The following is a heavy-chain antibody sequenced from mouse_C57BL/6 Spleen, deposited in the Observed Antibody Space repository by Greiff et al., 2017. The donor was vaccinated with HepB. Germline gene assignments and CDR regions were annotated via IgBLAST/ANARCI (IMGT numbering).Heavy chain of an antibody. V-gene: IGHV3-6*01. D-gene: IGHD3-2*02. CDR2: ISYDGSN. CDR1: GYSITSCSY. CDR3: GRGGRSGYLDY. J-gene: IGHJ2*01. Sequence: DVKLQESGPGLVKPSQSLSLTCSVTGYSITSCSYWNWIRQCPGNKLEWMGYISYDGSNNYNPSLKNRFSITSTTSKNQFFLKLNSVTTEDTATYYCGRGGRSGYLDYWGQGTTLTVSS.